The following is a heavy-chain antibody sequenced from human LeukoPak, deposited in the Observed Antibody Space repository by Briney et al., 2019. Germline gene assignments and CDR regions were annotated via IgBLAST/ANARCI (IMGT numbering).Heavy chain of an antibody. D-gene: IGHD6-13*01. CDR3: AKTVPSSGFALYY. Sequence: GGTLSLSCVASGGTISNYDMSWVRQPPGKGLEWVSLISDGGPSTYNTDSVKGRFTICRDNSKPTLYLEMDSLSAEDTGVYYCAKTVPSSGFALYYWGQGSLVTVAS. V-gene: IGHV3-23*01. CDR1: GGTISNYD. J-gene: IGHJ4*02. CDR2: ISDGGPST.